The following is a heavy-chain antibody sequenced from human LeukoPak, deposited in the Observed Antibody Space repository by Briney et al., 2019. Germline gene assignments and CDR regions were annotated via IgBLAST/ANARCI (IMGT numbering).Heavy chain of an antibody. J-gene: IGHJ4*02. CDR2: ISAYNGYT. V-gene: IGHV1-18*01. D-gene: IGHD3-22*01. CDR3: ARAPYYYDSSGYYKGGVDY. Sequence: ASVKVSCKASGYSFTKYGISWVRQAPGQGLEWMGWISAYNGYTNYAQKFQGRVTMTTDTSTTTGYMELRSLISDDTAVYYCARAPYYYDSSGYYKGGVDYWGQGTLVTVSS. CDR1: GYSFTKYG.